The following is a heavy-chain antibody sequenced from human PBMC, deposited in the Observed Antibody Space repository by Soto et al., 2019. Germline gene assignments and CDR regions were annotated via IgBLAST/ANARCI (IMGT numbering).Heavy chain of an antibody. CDR1: GGSISSGGYY. CDR2: IYYSGST. V-gene: IGHV4-31*03. Sequence: QVQLQESGPGLVKPSQTLSLTCTVSGGSISSGGYYWSWIRQHPGKGLEWIGYIYYSGSTYYNPSLKSRVTISVDTSKNQFSLKLSSVTAADTAVYYCARVDLQTVDTAMVTNWFDPWGQGTLVTVSS. J-gene: IGHJ5*02. D-gene: IGHD5-18*01. CDR3: ARVDLQTVDTAMVTNWFDP.